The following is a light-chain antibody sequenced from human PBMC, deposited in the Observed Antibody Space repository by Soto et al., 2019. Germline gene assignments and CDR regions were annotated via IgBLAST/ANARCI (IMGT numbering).Light chain of an antibody. V-gene: IGLV3-25*03. J-gene: IGLJ1*01. Sequence: SYELTQPPSLSVSPGQTARITCSGDVLPKLYAYWYQQRPGQAPILLIYKDSERPSGIPERFSGSSSGTTVTLTIRGVQPEDEADYYCQSADSSGAFYVFGAGTKLTVL. CDR3: QSADSSGAFYV. CDR2: KDS. CDR1: VLPKLY.